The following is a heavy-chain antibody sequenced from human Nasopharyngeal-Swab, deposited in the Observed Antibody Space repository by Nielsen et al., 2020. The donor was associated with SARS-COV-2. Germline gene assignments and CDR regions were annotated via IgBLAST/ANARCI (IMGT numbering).Heavy chain of an antibody. CDR1: GFTFTNYI. CDR3: ARDQSLGELLAFDY. V-gene: IGHV3-30-3*01. J-gene: IGHJ4*02. D-gene: IGHD3-10*01. CDR2: ISVDGNIQ. Sequence: GGSLRLSCAASGFTFTNYIMHWVRQTPGKGLEWVAVISVDGNIQFYADFAKGRFIISRDNSKNTLYLQMDGLRAEDTAVYYCARDQSLGELLAFDYWGQGTQVTVSS.